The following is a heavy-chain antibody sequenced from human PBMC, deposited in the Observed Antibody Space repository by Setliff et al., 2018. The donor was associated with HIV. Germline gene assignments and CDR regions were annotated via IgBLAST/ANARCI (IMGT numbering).Heavy chain of an antibody. V-gene: IGHV3-48*03. J-gene: IGHJ4*02. CDR1: GFTFSNYE. CDR3: AKGYRSGWYFYFDY. D-gene: IGHD6-19*01. Sequence: GGSLRLSCAASGFTFSNYEMNWVGQAPGKGLEWVSYISSSGTTIYYADSVKGRFTVSRDNSKNTLYLQMNSLRAEDTAVYYCAKGYRSGWYFYFDYWGQGTLVAVSS. CDR2: ISSSGTTI.